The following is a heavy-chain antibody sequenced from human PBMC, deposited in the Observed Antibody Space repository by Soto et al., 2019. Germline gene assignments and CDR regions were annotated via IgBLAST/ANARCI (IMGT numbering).Heavy chain of an antibody. V-gene: IGHV1-2*02. J-gene: IGHJ5*02. CDR3: ARDGTRHLSLRGSINTKKNWFDP. CDR2: INPNSGST. Sequence: GASVKVSCKSAGYSFIGYYMHWVLQAPGQGLEGMGWINPNSGSTNYAQKFQGRVNMTRDTSISTAYMELSRLRSDDTAVYYCARDGTRHLSLRGSINTKKNWFDPWGQGTLVTVSS. D-gene: IGHD2-2*01. CDR1: GYSFIGYY.